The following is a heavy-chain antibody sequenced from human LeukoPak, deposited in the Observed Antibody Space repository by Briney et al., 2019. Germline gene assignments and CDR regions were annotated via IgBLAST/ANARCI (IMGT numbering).Heavy chain of an antibody. D-gene: IGHD1-1*01. V-gene: IGHV3-66*01. Sequence: PGGSLRLSCAASGLSFSSNYMTWVGQAPGKGLEWVSVIYSGGATYYTDSLKGRFTISRHNSKTTPYLQISGLRPAHTALYYSACRTTWPQVAIDYWGQGTLVTVSS. CDR3: ACRTTWPQVAIDY. CDR2: IYSGGAT. J-gene: IGHJ4*02. CDR1: GLSFSSNY.